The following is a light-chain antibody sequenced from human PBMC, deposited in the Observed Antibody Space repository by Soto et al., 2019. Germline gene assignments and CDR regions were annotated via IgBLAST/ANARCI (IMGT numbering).Light chain of an antibody. CDR3: QQRNSWPPTFT. J-gene: IGKJ5*01. Sequence: EIVLTQSPGTLSLSPGERATLSCRASQSLTSDYLAWYQQKPGQTPRLLIHGASSRATGIPDRFSGSGSGTDFTLTISSLEPEDFAVYYCQQRNSWPPTFTFGQGTRLEI. V-gene: IGKV3D-20*02. CDR1: QSLTSDY. CDR2: GAS.